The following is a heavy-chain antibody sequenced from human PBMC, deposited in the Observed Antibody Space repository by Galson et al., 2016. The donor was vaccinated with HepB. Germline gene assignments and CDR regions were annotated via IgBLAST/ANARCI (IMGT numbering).Heavy chain of an antibody. D-gene: IGHD2-2*02. CDR3: AHTPRKVPAAISNWFDP. Sequence: PALVKPTQTLTLTCTFSGFSLSTSGVGVGWIRQPPGKALEWLALIYWDDDKRYSPSLKSRLTITKDTSKNQVVLTMTNMDPVDTATYYCAHTPRKVPAAISNWFDPWGQGTLVTVSS. J-gene: IGHJ5*02. CDR2: IYWDDDK. CDR1: GFSLSTSGVG. V-gene: IGHV2-5*02.